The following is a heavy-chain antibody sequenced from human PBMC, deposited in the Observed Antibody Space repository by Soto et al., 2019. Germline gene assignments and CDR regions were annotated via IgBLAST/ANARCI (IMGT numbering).Heavy chain of an antibody. J-gene: IGHJ4*02. D-gene: IGHD2-21*02. Sequence: QVQLQESGPGLVKPSQTLSLTCTVSGDSFSSDDYYWSWIRQPPGKGLEWIGYISYRVDTYYSPDLKSRVTMSIDTSKHQFSLTVSPVTAADTAVYYCARVAGVAYCGGDCYHFDYWGQGTLVTVSS. V-gene: IGHV4-30-4*01. CDR1: GDSFSSDDYY. CDR3: ARVAGVAYCGGDCYHFDY. CDR2: ISYRVDT.